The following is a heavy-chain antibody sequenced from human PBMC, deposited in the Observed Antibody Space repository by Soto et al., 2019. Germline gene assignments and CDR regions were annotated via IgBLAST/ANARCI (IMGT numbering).Heavy chain of an antibody. Sequence: ETLSLTCTVSGGSISSNAWMSWVRQAPGKGLEWVGRIKGKTDGGTTDYAAPVKGRFTISRDDSKNTLYLQMNSLKTEDTAVYYCTTVSVDYGDYAFDYWGQGTLVTVSS. V-gene: IGHV3-15*01. CDR1: GGSISSNAW. D-gene: IGHD4-17*01. CDR2: IKGKTDGGTT. J-gene: IGHJ4*02. CDR3: TTVSVDYGDYAFDY.